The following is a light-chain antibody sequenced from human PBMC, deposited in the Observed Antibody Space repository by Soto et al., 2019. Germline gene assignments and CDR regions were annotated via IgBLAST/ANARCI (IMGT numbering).Light chain of an antibody. CDR2: DAS. CDR3: QQYDNLPPLT. Sequence: DIQMTQSPSSLSASVGDRVTITCQASQFISNYLNWYQQKPGKAPKLLIYDASNLETGVPSRFSGSGSGTDVTFTISSLQPEDIATYYCQQYDNLPPLTFGGGTQVEIK. J-gene: IGKJ4*01. CDR1: QFISNY. V-gene: IGKV1-33*01.